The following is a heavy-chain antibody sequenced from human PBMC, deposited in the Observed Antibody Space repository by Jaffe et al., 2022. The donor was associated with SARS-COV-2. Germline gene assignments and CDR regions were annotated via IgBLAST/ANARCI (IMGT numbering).Heavy chain of an antibody. D-gene: IGHD3-10*01. CDR2: ISRSRGYT. CDR1: GFTFSDYY. V-gene: IGHV3-11*06. Sequence: QVQLVESGGGLVKPGGSLRLSCAASGFTFSDYYMNWVRQAPGKGLEWVSYISRSRGYTKYADSVKGRFTISRDNAKNSLYLQMNSLRVEDTAVYYCARGADEYYYGSGSPIDYWGQGTLVTVSS. CDR3: ARGADEYYYGSGSPIDY. J-gene: IGHJ4*02.